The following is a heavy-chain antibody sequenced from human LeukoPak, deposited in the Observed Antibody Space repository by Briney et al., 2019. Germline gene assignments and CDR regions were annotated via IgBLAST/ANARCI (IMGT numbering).Heavy chain of an antibody. CDR1: GYTFTSYD. J-gene: IGHJ5*02. V-gene: IGHV1-8*01. CDR3: AREKEAVAGTDLAEEPYNWFDP. Sequence: ASVKVSCKASGYTFTSYDINWVRQATGQGLEWVGWMNANSGNAGYAQKFQGRVTITADESTSTAYMELSSLRSEDTAVYYCAREKEAVAGTDLAEEPYNWFDPWGQGTLVTVSS. CDR2: MNANSGNA. D-gene: IGHD6-19*01.